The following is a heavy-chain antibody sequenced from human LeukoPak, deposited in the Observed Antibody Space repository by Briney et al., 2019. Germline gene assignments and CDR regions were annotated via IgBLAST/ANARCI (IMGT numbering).Heavy chain of an antibody. CDR2: INHSGRT. D-gene: IGHD6-13*01. Sequence: PSETLSLTCAVYGGSFSGYYWSWIRQPPGKGLEWIGEINHSGRTNYSPSLKSRVTISVVTSKNQFSLKLSSVTAADTAVYYCARGGGSSSWPNWFDPWGQGTLVTVSS. CDR3: ARGGGSSSWPNWFDP. CDR1: GGSFSGYY. J-gene: IGHJ5*02. V-gene: IGHV4-34*01.